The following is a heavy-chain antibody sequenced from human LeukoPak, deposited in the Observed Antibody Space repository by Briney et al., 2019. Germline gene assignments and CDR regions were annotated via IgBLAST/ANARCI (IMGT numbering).Heavy chain of an antibody. J-gene: IGHJ3*02. Sequence: GGSLRLSCAASGFTFSSYWMHWVRQAPGEGLVWVSSIHSDGSSTSYADSVKGRFSISRDNAKNTLYLQMNSLRAEDTAVYYCARSWGSNSFDIWGQGTMVTVSS. CDR2: IHSDGSST. D-gene: IGHD7-27*01. V-gene: IGHV3-74*01. CDR1: GFTFSSYW. CDR3: ARSWGSNSFDI.